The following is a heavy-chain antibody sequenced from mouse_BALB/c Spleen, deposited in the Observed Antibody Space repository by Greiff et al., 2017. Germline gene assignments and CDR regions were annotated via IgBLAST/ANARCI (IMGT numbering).Heavy chain of an antibody. Sequence: EVMLVESGGGLVKPGGSLKLSCAASGFTFSSYAMSWVRQTPEKRLEWVASISSGGSTYYPDSVKGRFTISRDNARNILYLQMSSLRSEDTAMYYCARAGRYDDGFAYWGQGTLVTVSA. CDR1: GFTFSSYA. V-gene: IGHV5-6-5*01. CDR3: ARAGRYDDGFAY. CDR2: ISSGGST. J-gene: IGHJ3*01. D-gene: IGHD2-14*01.